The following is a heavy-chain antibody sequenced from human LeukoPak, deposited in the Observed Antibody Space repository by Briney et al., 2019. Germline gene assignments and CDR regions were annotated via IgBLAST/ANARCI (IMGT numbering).Heavy chain of an antibody. CDR2: ITGSGVST. Sequence: GWSLPLSCPASGLIFSRHAMGWVGPAPGRGREWVSCITGSGVSTDNRASVKGQLIISRDNSKKSLYLQINSLRAEDTAVYYCATDRGVSVEWLPAMEVWGQGTTVTVSS. V-gene: IGHV3-23*01. J-gene: IGHJ6*02. CDR3: ATDRGVSVEWLPAMEV. D-gene: IGHD3-3*01. CDR1: GLIFSRHA.